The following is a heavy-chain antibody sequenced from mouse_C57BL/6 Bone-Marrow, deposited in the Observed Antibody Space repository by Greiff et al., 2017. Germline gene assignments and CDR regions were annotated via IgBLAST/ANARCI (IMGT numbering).Heavy chain of an antibody. J-gene: IGHJ2*01. D-gene: IGHD2-5*01. Sequence: EVKLVESGGGLVKPGGSLKLSCAASGFTFSSYAMSWVRQTPEKRLEWVATISDGGSYTYYPDNVKGRFTISRDNAKNNLYLQMSHLKSEDTAMYYCARGRYSNFYFDYWGQGTTLTVCS. CDR2: ISDGGSYT. CDR3: ARGRYSNFYFDY. V-gene: IGHV5-4*03. CDR1: GFTFSSYA.